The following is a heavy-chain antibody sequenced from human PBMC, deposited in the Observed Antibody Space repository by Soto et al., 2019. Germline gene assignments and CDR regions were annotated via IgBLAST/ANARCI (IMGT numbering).Heavy chain of an antibody. Sequence: ASVKVSCKASGYTFTNYGIGWVRQAPGQGLEWMGWISAYNGNTNFAQKLQGRVSLTTDTSSTTAYMELRSLTSDDTAVYYCARDLVPGYTGFSDYWGQGTLVTVSS. CDR2: ISAYNGNT. CDR3: ARDLVPGYTGFSDY. D-gene: IGHD5-12*01. V-gene: IGHV1-18*01. J-gene: IGHJ4*02. CDR1: GYTFTNYG.